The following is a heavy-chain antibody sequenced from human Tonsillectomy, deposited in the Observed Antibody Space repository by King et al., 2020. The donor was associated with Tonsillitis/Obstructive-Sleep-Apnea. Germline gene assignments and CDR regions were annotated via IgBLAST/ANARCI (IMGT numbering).Heavy chain of an antibody. V-gene: IGHV3-30*04. Sequence: VQLVESGGGVVQPGRSLRLSCAASGFTFSSYAMHWVRQAPGKGLEWVAVISYDGSNKYYADSVKGRFTISRDNSKNTLYLQMNSLRAEDTAVYYCARGGSGYRMNDAFDIWGQGTMVTVSS. CDR1: GFTFSSYA. D-gene: IGHD5-18*01. CDR3: ARGGSGYRMNDAFDI. CDR2: ISYDGSNK. J-gene: IGHJ3*02.